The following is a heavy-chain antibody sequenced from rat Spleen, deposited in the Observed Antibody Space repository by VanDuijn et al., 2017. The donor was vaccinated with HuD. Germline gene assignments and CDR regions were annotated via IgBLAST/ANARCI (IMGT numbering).Heavy chain of an antibody. CDR2: ISSEGRSS. Sequence: EVQLEESGGGSVQPGRSMKLSCAASGINFSNYYMAWVRQAPKKGLEWVATISSEGRSSYYRDSVKGRFTISRDNAKSTLYLQMDSLRSEDTATYYCLPRGYNPLFVYWGQGTLVTVSS. J-gene: IGHJ3*01. CDR1: GINFSNYY. CDR3: LPRGYNPLFVY. D-gene: IGHD1-11*01. V-gene: IGHV5-25*01.